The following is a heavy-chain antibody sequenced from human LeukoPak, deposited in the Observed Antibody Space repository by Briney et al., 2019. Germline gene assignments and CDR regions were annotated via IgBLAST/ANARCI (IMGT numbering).Heavy chain of an antibody. J-gene: IGHJ4*02. Sequence: ASETLSLTCAVYGGSFSGYYWSWIRQPPGKGLEWIGEINHSGSTNYNPSLKSRVTISVDTSKNQFSLKLSSVTAADTAVYYCAREYYYGSVLDYWGQGTLVTVSS. D-gene: IGHD3-10*01. CDR2: INHSGST. V-gene: IGHV4-34*01. CDR3: AREYYYGSVLDY. CDR1: GGSFSGYY.